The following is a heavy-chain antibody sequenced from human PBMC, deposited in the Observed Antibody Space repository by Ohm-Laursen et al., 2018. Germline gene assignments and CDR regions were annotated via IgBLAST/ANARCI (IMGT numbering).Heavy chain of an antibody. CDR2: IYYSGKT. CDR1: GGAISSHY. D-gene: IGHD6-19*01. J-gene: IGHJ4*02. CDR3: ARSPESSGWYIDY. Sequence: VTLSLTCTISGGAISSHYWSWIRQPAGKGLEWIGYIYYSGKTNYNPSLKSRVTISLNTSKNQFSLKLSSMTAADTAVYYCARSPESSGWYIDYWGQGTLVTVSS. V-gene: IGHV4-59*11.